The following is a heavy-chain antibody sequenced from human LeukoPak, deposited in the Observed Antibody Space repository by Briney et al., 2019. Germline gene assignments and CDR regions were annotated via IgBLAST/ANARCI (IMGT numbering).Heavy chain of an antibody. V-gene: IGHV3-13*01. D-gene: IGHD3-16*01. Sequence: GGSLRLSCAASGFTLSSYAMHWVRQPAGKGLEWVSAIGTAGDTFYPGSVKGRFTISRENAKKSLFLQMNSLRAEDTAVYYCARQNTPHGDFDYWGQGTLVTVSS. J-gene: IGHJ4*02. CDR2: IGTAGDT. CDR1: GFTLSSYA. CDR3: ARQNTPHGDFDY.